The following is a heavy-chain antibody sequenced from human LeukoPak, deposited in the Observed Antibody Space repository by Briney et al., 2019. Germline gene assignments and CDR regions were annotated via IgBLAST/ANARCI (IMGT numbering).Heavy chain of an antibody. D-gene: IGHD1-1*01. CDR3: ARDGYINDAFDI. CDR2: IHYRGTT. Sequence: SETLSLTCTVSGNSLTTDDSFWSWIRQFPGKGLEWIGYIHYRGTTNYNPSLKSRLSMSIDMSKDQFSLNLTSVTAADTAIYYCARDGYINDAFDIWGQGIVVTVSS. J-gene: IGHJ3*02. CDR1: GNSLTTDDSF. V-gene: IGHV4-31*03.